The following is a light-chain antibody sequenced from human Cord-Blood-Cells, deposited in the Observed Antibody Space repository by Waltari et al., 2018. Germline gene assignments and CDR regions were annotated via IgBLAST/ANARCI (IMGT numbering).Light chain of an antibody. J-gene: IGLJ2*01. V-gene: IGLV2-8*01. CDR1: SSDVGGYNY. CDR3: SSYAGSNNYVV. CDR2: EVS. Sequence: QSALTQPPSASGSPGQSVTISCTGTSSDVGGYNYVSWYQQHPGKAPKLMIYEVSKRPSGGPDRVSGSKSGNTASLNVSGLQAEDEADYYCSSYAGSNNYVVFGGGTKLTVL.